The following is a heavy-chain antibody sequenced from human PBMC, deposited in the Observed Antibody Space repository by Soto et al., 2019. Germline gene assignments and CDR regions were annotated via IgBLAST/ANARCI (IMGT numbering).Heavy chain of an antibody. Sequence: PGGSLRLSCAASGFTFSSYAMHWVRQAPGKGLEWVAVISYDGSNKYYADSVKGRFTISRDNSKNTLYLQMNSLRAEDTAVYYCARDAGSFSFDYWGQGTLVTAPQ. D-gene: IGHD3-10*01. CDR3: ARDAGSFSFDY. J-gene: IGHJ4*02. CDR1: GFTFSSYA. CDR2: ISYDGSNK. V-gene: IGHV3-30-3*01.